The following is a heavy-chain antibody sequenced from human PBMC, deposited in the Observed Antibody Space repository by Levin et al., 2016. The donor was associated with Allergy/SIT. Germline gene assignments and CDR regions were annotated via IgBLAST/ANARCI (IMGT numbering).Heavy chain of an antibody. V-gene: IGHV5-51*01. Sequence: GGSLRLSCKGSGYSFTSYWIGWVRQMPGKGLEWMGIIYPGDSDTRYSPSFQGQVTISADKSISTAYLQWSSLKASDTAMYYCARRYDSSGYYPDYWGQGTLVTVSS. CDR3: ARRYDSSGYYPDY. D-gene: IGHD3-22*01. J-gene: IGHJ4*02. CDR1: GYSFTSYW. CDR2: IYPGDSDT.